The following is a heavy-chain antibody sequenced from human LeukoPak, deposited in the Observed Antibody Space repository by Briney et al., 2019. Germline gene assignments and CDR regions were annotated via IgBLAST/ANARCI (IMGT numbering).Heavy chain of an antibody. CDR2: INPDSGDT. D-gene: IGHD5-24*01. Sequence: ASVKVSCKASRYTFTDYYIYWVRQAPGQGLEWMGWINPDSGDTNYAQEFQGRVTMTRDTSINTAYMELTRLRSDDTAVYYCARARDGYNLYLYWGQGTLVTVST. J-gene: IGHJ4*02. V-gene: IGHV1-2*02. CDR3: ARARDGYNLYLY. CDR1: RYTFTDYY.